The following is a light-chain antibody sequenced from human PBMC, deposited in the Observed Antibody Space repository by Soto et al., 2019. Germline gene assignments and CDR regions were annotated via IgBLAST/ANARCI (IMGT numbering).Light chain of an antibody. V-gene: IGLV1-47*01. CDR1: SSNIGRNY. Sequence: QSVLTQPPSASGTPGQRVTMSCSGSSSNIGRNYVYWYQQFPGTAPKLLIYRNNQRPSGVPDRFSGSKTDTSASLAITGLRSEDEAEYFCSVWDDNLTTLVFGRGTKLTVL. CDR3: SVWDDNLTTLV. J-gene: IGLJ2*01. CDR2: RNN.